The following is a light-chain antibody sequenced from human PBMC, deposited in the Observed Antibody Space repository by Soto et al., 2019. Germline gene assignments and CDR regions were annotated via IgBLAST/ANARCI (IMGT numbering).Light chain of an antibody. J-gene: IGKJ5*01. Sequence: DIQMTHAPSSLSASVVYRVTITFLASQSISSYLNWYQQKPGKAPKILIYAASSLQRGVPSRFSGSGSGTDFTLTISSLQPEDFASYFCQQSYTKPYTFGQGTRLEIK. CDR1: QSISSY. CDR2: AAS. V-gene: IGKV1-39*01. CDR3: QQSYTKPYT.